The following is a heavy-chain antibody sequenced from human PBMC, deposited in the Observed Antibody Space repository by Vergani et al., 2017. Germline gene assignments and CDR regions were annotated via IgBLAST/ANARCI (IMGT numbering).Heavy chain of an antibody. CDR3: ARXLSTCYYFYGLDF. CDR2: IYHSGIT. CDR1: SGSISSSHW. V-gene: IGHV4-4*03. J-gene: IGHJ6*02. D-gene: IGHD1-1*01. Sequence: QVQLQESGPGLVKPPGTLSLTCAVSSGSISSSHWWTWVRQHPGKGLEWIGEIYHSGITNYNPSLKSRVTISVDKSKNQFSLRLGSVTAADTAVYYCARXLSTCYYFYGLDFWGQGTTVAVSS.